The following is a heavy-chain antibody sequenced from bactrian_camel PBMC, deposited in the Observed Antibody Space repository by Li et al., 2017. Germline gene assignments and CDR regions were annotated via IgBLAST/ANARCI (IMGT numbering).Heavy chain of an antibody. CDR2: ISTSDSST. Sequence: HVQLVESGGGSVQAGGSLRLSCAARGNVYRGNCMGWFRQAPGKEREGVARISTSDSSTFYANSVKGRFTISQDNAKNTVYLQLNSLETDDVGMYYCASDFSGGSWFDFGYWGQGTQVTVS. V-gene: IGHV3S54*01. CDR1: GNVYRGNC. CDR3: ASDFSGGSWFDFGY. J-gene: IGHJ6*01. D-gene: IGHD6*01.